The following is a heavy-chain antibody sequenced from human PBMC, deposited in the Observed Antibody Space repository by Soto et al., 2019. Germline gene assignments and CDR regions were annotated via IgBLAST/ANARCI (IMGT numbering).Heavy chain of an antibody. CDR3: AAGVTTFDY. Sequence: GASVKVSCKVSENTLTGLPMHWVRQAPGKGLEWMGSLDLEEGERIVAQRFQGRVTMSEDTSTDTAYMELSSLKSDDTAVYFCAAGVTTFDYWCQGTLVTVSS. J-gene: IGHJ4*02. CDR2: LDLEEGER. V-gene: IGHV1-24*01. D-gene: IGHD4-17*01. CDR1: ENTLTGLP.